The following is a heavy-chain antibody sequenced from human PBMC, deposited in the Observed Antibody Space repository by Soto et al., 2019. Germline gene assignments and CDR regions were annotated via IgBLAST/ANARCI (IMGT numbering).Heavy chain of an antibody. CDR3: ARLNIVLDRSFDC. CDR1: GFNFRNNE. D-gene: IGHD2-15*01. J-gene: IGHJ4*02. V-gene: IGHV3-48*03. Sequence: GGSLRLSCAASGFNFRNNEMNWIRQAPGKGLEWVSYISSGGTTMYYADSVKGRFTISRDNAKNSLYPQMNSLRAEDTAVYYCARLNIVLDRSFDCWGQGTLVTVSS. CDR2: ISSGGTTM.